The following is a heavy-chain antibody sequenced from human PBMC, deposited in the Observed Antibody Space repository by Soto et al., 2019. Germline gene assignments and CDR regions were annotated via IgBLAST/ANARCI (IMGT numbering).Heavy chain of an antibody. V-gene: IGHV3-23*01. J-gene: IGHJ3*01. CDR1: GFAFSAYT. CDR3: AKDLFANYGVWEPFDL. CDR2: LFGSGGGI. D-gene: IGHD2-8*01. Sequence: EVQLLESGGGLVQPGGSLRLSWAASGFAFSAYTMSWVRQVPGKGLQWVSGLFGSGGGIQYADSVRGRFTVSRDNSKNTLYLQMDSLRAEDTAVYYCAKDLFANYGVWEPFDLWSQGTEVTVSS.